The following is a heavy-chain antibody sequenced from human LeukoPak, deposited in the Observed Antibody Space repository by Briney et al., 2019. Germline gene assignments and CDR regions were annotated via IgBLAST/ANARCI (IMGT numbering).Heavy chain of an antibody. V-gene: IGHV3-23*01. D-gene: IGHD2-15*01. CDR1: GFTFSSYA. Sequence: GGSLRLSCAASGFTFSSYAMSWVRQAPGKGLEWVSAISGSGGSTYYADSVKGRFTISRDNSKNTLYLQMNSLRAEDTAAYYCAKSNSGGSSPYYFDYWGQGTLVTVSS. CDR2: ISGSGGST. J-gene: IGHJ4*02. CDR3: AKSNSGGSSPYYFDY.